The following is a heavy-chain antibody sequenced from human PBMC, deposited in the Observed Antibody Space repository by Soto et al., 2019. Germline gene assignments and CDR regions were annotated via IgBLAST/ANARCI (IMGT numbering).Heavy chain of an antibody. D-gene: IGHD1-26*01. CDR2: ISWNSGSM. Sequence: GGPLRLSCAASGFTFDDFDDYAMHWVRRRPGKGLEWVSGISWNSGSMGYADSVKARFTISRDNAKKSLHLQMNSLSAEDTALYYCAKDISGRGSYYYYYGMDVWGQGTTVTVSS. V-gene: IGHV3-9*01. J-gene: IGHJ6*02. CDR1: GFTFDDFDDYA. CDR3: AKDISGRGSYYYYYGMDV.